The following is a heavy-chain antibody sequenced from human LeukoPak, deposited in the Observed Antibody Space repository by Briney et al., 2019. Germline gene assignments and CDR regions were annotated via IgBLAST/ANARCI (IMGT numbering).Heavy chain of an antibody. CDR1: GFTFSSYS. CDR2: ISSSSSYI. J-gene: IGHJ4*02. Sequence: GGSLRLSCAASGFTFSSYSMNWVRQAPGKGLEWVSSISSSSSYIYYADSVKGRFTISRDNAKNSLYLQMNSLRAEDTAFYYCARHDFWSGFKGGDYWGQGTLVTVSS. D-gene: IGHD3-3*01. V-gene: IGHV3-21*04. CDR3: ARHDFWSGFKGGDY.